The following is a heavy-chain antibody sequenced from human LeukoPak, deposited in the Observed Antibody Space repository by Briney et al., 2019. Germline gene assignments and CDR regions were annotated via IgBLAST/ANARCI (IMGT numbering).Heavy chain of an antibody. CDR1: GFTFSSYA. J-gene: IGHJ4*02. D-gene: IGHD3-10*01. V-gene: IGHV3-23*01. CDR2: ISGSGGST. CDR3: AKEARRVRGIIITSPTDCFDY. Sequence: PGGSLRLSCAASGFTFSSYAMSWVRQAPGKGLEWVSAISGSGGSTYYADSVKGRFTISRDNSKNTLYLQMNSLRAEDTAVYYCAKEARRVRGIIITSPTDCFDYWGQGTLVTVSS.